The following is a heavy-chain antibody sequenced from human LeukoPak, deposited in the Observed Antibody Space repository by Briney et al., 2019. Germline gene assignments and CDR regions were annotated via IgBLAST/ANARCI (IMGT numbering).Heavy chain of an antibody. V-gene: IGHV3-15*01. Sequence: PGGSLRLSCAVSGFTFSHAWMRWVRQAPGKGLEWVGRIKRKTDGETTDYAAPVKGRFTISRDDSKDKLYLQMNSLKTEDTGVYYCAIVPPRVDGSPYFPDYWGQGTLVTVSS. CDR3: AIVPPRVDGSPYFPDY. CDR2: IKRKTDGETT. D-gene: IGHD3-22*01. J-gene: IGHJ4*02. CDR1: GFTFSHAW.